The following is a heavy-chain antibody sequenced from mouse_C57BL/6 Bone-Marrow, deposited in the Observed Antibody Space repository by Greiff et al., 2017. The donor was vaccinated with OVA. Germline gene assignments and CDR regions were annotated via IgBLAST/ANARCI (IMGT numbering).Heavy chain of an antibody. CDR3: ARPTVVHWYFDV. V-gene: IGHV1-26*01. CDR2: INPNNGGT. D-gene: IGHD1-1*01. CDR1: GYTFTDYY. J-gene: IGHJ1*03. Sequence: VQLQQSGPELVKPGASVKISCKASGYTFTDYYMNWVKQSHGKSLEWIGDINPNNGGTSYNQKFKGKATLTVDKSYSTAYMELRSLTSEDSAVYYCARPTVVHWYFDVWGTGTTVTVSS.